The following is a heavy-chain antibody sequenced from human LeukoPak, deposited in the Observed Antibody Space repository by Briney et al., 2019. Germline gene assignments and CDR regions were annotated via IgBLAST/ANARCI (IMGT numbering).Heavy chain of an antibody. V-gene: IGHV4-59*12. CDR2: ISNRGRT. CDR3: ARDWQYYYYYMDV. J-gene: IGHJ6*03. Sequence: SETLSLTCTVSGASISSYYWSWIRQPPGKGLEWIGFISNRGRTNYNPSLKSRVTISVDTSKNQFSLKLSSVTAADTAVYYCARDWQYYYYYMDVWGKGTTVTVSS. CDR1: GASISSYY.